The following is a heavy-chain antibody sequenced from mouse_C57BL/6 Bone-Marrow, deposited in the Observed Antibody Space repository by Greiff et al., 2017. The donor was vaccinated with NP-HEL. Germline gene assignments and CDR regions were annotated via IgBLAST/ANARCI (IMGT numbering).Heavy chain of an antibody. J-gene: IGHJ3*01. CDR1: GYAFTNYL. V-gene: IGHV1-54*01. CDR2: INPGSGGT. D-gene: IGHD1-1*01. Sequence: VQLQQSGAELVRPGTSVKVSCKASGYAFTNYLIEWVKQRPGQGLEWIGVINPGSGGTNYNEKLKGKATLTADKSSSTAYMQLSSLTSEDSAGYFCARRYYGSSLWFAYWGQGTLVTVSA. CDR3: ARRYYGSSLWFAY.